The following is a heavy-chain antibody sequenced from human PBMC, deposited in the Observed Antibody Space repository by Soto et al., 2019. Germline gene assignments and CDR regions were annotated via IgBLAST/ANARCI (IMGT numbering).Heavy chain of an antibody. Sequence: EVQLVESGGGLVQPGGSLRLPCAASGFTFSSYWMSWVRQAPGKGLEWVANIKQDGSEKYYVDSVKGRFTISRDNAKNSLYLQMNSLRAEDTAVYYCARDRYSYYDFWSGSLPYYYFGMDVWGQGTTVTVSS. CDR3: ARDRYSYYDFWSGSLPYYYFGMDV. D-gene: IGHD3-3*01. V-gene: IGHV3-7*01. CDR2: IKQDGSEK. J-gene: IGHJ6*02. CDR1: GFTFSSYW.